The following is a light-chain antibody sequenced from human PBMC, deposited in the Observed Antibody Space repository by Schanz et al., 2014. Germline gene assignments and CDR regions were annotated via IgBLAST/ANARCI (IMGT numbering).Light chain of an antibody. V-gene: IGKV3D-15*01. CDR2: DAS. Sequence: EIVLTQSPVTLSLYPGERATLSCRASQSVNSYLAWYQQKPGLAPRLLIYDASNRATGIPARFSGSGSGTEFTLTISSLQSEDFAVYYCQQYYGLPLTFGGGTKVEIK. J-gene: IGKJ4*01. CDR1: QSVNSY. CDR3: QQYYGLPLT.